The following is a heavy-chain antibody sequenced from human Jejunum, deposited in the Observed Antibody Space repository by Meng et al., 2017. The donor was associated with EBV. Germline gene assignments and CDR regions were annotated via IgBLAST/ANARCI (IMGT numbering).Heavy chain of an antibody. CDR2: ISYNTGNP. CDR1: GYIFTTYS. D-gene: IGHD1-26*01. CDR3: ARDRRVGSYDY. J-gene: IGHJ4*02. V-gene: IGHV7-4-1*02. Sequence: QMHLVHSWAELRYLGASVQVSCKASGYIFTTYSMNWVRQAPGQGLEWMGYISYNTGNPSYAQGFTGRFVFSWDTSVNTAYLQISSLRAEDTAVYYCARDRRVGSYDYWGQGTLVTVSS.